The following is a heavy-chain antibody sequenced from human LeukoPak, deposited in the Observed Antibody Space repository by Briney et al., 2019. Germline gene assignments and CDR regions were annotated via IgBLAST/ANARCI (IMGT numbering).Heavy chain of an antibody. Sequence: ASVKVSCKASGYTFTSYGISWVRQAPGQGLEWMGWISAYNGNTNYAQKLQGRVTMTTDTSTSTAYMELSSLRSEDTAVYYCARDRNGYGDYGGFDYWGQGTLVTVSS. CDR2: ISAYNGNT. V-gene: IGHV1-18*01. J-gene: IGHJ4*02. D-gene: IGHD4-17*01. CDR1: GYTFTSYG. CDR3: ARDRNGYGDYGGFDY.